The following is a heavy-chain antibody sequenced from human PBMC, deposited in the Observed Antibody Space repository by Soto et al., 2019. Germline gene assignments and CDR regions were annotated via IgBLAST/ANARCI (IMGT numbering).Heavy chain of an antibody. CDR3: ARRGKVITTNYGMDV. CDR1: VGSISSSSYY. J-gene: IGHJ6*02. V-gene: IGHV4-39*01. D-gene: IGHD4-4*01. CDR2: IYYSGST. Sequence: LSLTCTVSVGSISSSSYYCGWIRQPPGKGLEWIGSIYYSGSTYYNPSLKSRVTISVDTSKNQFSLKLSSVTAADTAVYYCARRGKVITTNYGMDVWGQGTTVT.